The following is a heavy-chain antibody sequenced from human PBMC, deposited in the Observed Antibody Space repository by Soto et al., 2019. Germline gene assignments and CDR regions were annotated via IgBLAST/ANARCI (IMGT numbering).Heavy chain of an antibody. J-gene: IGHJ6*01. CDR3: ARAADTALVDYYYGMDY. Sequence: SMMCSCNDSGCTFSSYAISWVRQAPGQVLDWMGGIIPIFGTANYAKKCQGRVTITADKSTSTAYMELGSRRSEDTAVYYCARAADTALVDYYYGMDYWG. D-gene: IGHD5-18*01. V-gene: IGHV1-69*06. CDR1: GCTFSSYA. CDR2: IIPIFGTA.